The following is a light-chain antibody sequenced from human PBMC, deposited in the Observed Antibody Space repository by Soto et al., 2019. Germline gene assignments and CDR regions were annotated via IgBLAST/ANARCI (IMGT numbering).Light chain of an antibody. CDR1: SSDVGGYNH. CDR3: CSYTSSSIRV. CDR2: EVR. J-gene: IGLJ3*02. Sequence: QSVLTQPASVSGSPGQSITISCTGTSSDVGGYNHVSWYQQHPGKAPKLIIYEVRNRPSGVSNRLSGSKSGNTASLTISGLQAGDEADYYCCSYTSSSIRVFGGGTKLTVL. V-gene: IGLV2-14*01.